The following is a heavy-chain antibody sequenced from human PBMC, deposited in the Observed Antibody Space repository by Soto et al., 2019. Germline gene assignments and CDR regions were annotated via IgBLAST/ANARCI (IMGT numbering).Heavy chain of an antibody. Sequence: QVQLVESGGGVVQPGRSLRLSCAASGFTLSSFAMHWVRQAPGKGLEWVTLISNDGTNEHYADSVRGRFTISRDNSKHMLSLQMSSLRAEDTAVYYCARAAPGMDVWGQGTTVTVSS. J-gene: IGHJ6*02. CDR1: GFTLSSFA. CDR3: ARAAPGMDV. V-gene: IGHV3-30-3*01. CDR2: ISNDGTNE.